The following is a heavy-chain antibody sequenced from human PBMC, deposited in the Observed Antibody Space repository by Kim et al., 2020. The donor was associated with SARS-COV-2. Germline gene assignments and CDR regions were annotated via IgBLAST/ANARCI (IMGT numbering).Heavy chain of an antibody. D-gene: IGHD6-19*01. J-gene: IGHJ5*02. V-gene: IGHV4-34*01. CDR1: GGSFSGYY. CDR3: ARGRPQWLVRHNWFDP. Sequence: SETLSLTCAVYGGSFSGYYWSWIRQPPGKGLEWIGEINHSGSTNYNPSLKSRVTISVDTSKNQFSLKLSSVTAADTAVYYCARGRPQWLVRHNWFDPWG. CDR2: INHSGST.